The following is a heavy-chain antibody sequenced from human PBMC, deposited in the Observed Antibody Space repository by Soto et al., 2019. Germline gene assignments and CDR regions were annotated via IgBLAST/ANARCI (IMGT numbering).Heavy chain of an antibody. CDR2: IYYNGNT. V-gene: IGHV4-31*03. D-gene: IGHD2-2*01. CDR3: ARAVTSWYFDL. CDR1: GASISSSGYY. J-gene: IGHJ2*01. Sequence: QVQLQESGPXXXQPAQTLSLTCTVSGASISSSGYYWTWIRQHPGKGLEWIGYIYYNGNTYYNPSLKSRVTISVDTSRTRFSLNLSSVTAADTAVYYCARAVTSWYFDLWGRGTLVTVSS.